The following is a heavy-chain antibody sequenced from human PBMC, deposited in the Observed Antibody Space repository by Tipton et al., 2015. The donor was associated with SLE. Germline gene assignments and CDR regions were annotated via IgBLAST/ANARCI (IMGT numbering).Heavy chain of an antibody. CDR2: ISHTENT. D-gene: IGHD6-6*01. CDR1: GYSISSGDY. V-gene: IGHV4-38-2*01. J-gene: IGHJ6*03. CDR3: ARGGGIAARHYYYYYMDV. Sequence: TLSLTCAVSGYSISSGDYWGWIRQPPGKGLEWIGIISHTENTYYNPSLKSRVAISVDTSRNQFSLKLSSVTAADTAVYYCARGGGIAARHYYYYYMDVWGKGTTVTISS.